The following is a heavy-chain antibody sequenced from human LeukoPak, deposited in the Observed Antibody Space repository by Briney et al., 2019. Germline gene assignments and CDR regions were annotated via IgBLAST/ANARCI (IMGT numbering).Heavy chain of an antibody. V-gene: IGHV3-21*01. Sequence: GGSLRLSCVASGFIFSSYDMIWVRQAPGKGLEWVSSIYSSSTYIYYADSVKGRFTISRDNAKNSLYLQMSSLRAEDTAVYYCVRELRGYYYGLDVWGQGTTVTVSS. CDR2: IYSSSTYI. CDR3: VRELRGYYYGLDV. J-gene: IGHJ6*02. CDR1: GFIFSSYD.